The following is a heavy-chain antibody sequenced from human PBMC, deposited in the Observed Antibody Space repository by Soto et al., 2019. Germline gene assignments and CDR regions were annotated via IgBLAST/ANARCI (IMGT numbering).Heavy chain of an antibody. Sequence: GGSLRLSCAASRFTFSSYAMSRVRQAPGKGLEWVSAISGSGGSTYYADSVKGRFTISRDNSKNTLYLQMNSLRAEDTAVYYCAKGDYSNEIDYWGQGTLVTVSS. CDR1: RFTFSSYA. J-gene: IGHJ4*02. V-gene: IGHV3-23*01. CDR2: ISGSGGST. D-gene: IGHD4-4*01. CDR3: AKGDYSNEIDY.